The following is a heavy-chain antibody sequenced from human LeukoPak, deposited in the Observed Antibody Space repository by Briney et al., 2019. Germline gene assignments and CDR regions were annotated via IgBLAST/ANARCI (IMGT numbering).Heavy chain of an antibody. D-gene: IGHD3-10*01. Sequence: GRSLRLSCAASGFSFSTYWMSWVRQAPGKGLQWVANIKQDGSEKNYVDSVKGRFTISRDNAKNSLYLQMNSLRAEDTAVYYCARARLSLAREVIIKADYWGQGILVTVSS. CDR1: GFSFSTYW. CDR3: ARARLSLAREVIIKADY. J-gene: IGHJ4*03. V-gene: IGHV3-7*03. CDR2: IKQDGSEK.